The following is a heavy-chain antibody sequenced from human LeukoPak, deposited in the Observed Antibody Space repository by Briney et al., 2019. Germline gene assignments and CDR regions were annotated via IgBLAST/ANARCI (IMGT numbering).Heavy chain of an antibody. V-gene: IGHV3-30*18. J-gene: IGHJ4*02. Sequence: PGGSLRLSCAASRFTFSNYGMHWVRQAPGKGLEGVAIISYDGSNKYYADSVKGRFTISRDNSKNTLYLQMNSLRVEDSAVYYCAKTGNYNWNGFDYWGQGTLVTVSS. CDR1: RFTFSNYG. CDR2: ISYDGSNK. D-gene: IGHD1-20*01. CDR3: AKTGNYNWNGFDY.